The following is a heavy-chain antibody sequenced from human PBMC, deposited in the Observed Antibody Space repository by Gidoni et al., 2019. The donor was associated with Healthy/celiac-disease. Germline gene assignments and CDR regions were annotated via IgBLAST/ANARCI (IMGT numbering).Heavy chain of an antibody. D-gene: IGHD5-18*01. J-gene: IGHJ4*02. CDR1: GFTFSSYG. CDR2: ISYDGSNK. V-gene: IGHV3-30*18. Sequence: QVQLVESGGGVVQPGRPLRLSCAASGFTFSSYGMPWVRQAPGKGLEWVAVISYDGSNKYYADSVKGRFTISRDNSKNTLYLQMNSLRAEDTAVYYCAKDHGPRWPVDTAMVIDYWGQGTLVTVSS. CDR3: AKDHGPRWPVDTAMVIDY.